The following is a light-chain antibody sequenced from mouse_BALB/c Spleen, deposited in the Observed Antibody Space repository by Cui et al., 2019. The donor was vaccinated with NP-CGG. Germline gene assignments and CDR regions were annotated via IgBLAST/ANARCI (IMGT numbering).Light chain of an antibody. CDR3: ALWYSNHWV. Sequence: QAVVTQESELTTSPGETVTLTCRSGTGAVTTSNYANWVQEKPDHLFTGLIGGTNNRAPGVPARFSGSLIGDKAALTITGAQTEDEAIYFCALWYSNHWVFGGGTKLTVL. CDR2: GTN. V-gene: IGLV1*01. J-gene: IGLJ1*01. CDR1: TGAVTTSNY.